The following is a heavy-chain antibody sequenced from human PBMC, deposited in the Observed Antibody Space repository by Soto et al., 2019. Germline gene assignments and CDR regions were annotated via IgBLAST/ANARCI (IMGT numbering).Heavy chain of an antibody. D-gene: IGHD2-2*01. CDR3: ARLGGYCSSTKCYGGGDY. Sequence: GESLKISCKGSGYSFTSYWIGWVRQMPGKGLEWMGIIYPGDSDTRYSPSFQGQVTISADKSNSTAYLQWSSLKASDTAMYYCARLGGYCSSTKCYGGGDYWGQGTQVTVSS. CDR1: GYSFTSYW. V-gene: IGHV5-51*01. CDR2: IYPGDSDT. J-gene: IGHJ4*02.